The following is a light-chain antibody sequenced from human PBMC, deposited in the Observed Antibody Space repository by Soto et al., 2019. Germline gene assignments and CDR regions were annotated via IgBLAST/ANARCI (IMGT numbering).Light chain of an antibody. V-gene: IGLV2-14*01. CDR1: SSDVGAYNY. CDR3: SSYTGGSTYV. J-gene: IGLJ1*01. Sequence: QSALTQPASVSGSPGQSITISCTGTSSDVGAYNYVSWYQQHPGKAPKLMISDVSHRPSGVSNRFSGSKSGNTASLTISGLQAEDEADYYCSSYTGGSTYVFGTGTKLTVL. CDR2: DVS.